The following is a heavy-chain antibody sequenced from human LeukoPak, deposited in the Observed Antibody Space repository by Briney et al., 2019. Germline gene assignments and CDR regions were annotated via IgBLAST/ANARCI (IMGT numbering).Heavy chain of an antibody. Sequence: SETLSLTCTVSGGSISSSSYYWGWIRQPPGKGLEWIGSIYYSGNTYYNSSLKSRVTISLDTSKNQFSLKLSSVTAADTAVYYCARESYYDSSGYSHDAFDIWGQGTMVTVSS. J-gene: IGHJ3*02. D-gene: IGHD3-22*01. CDR3: ARESYYDSSGYSHDAFDI. CDR2: IYYSGNT. CDR1: GGSISSSSYY. V-gene: IGHV4-39*07.